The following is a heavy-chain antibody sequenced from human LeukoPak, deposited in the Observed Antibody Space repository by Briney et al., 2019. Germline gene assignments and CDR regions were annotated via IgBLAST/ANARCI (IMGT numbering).Heavy chain of an antibody. J-gene: IGHJ3*02. V-gene: IGHV5-51*01. CDR2: IYPGDSDT. Sequence: GESLKISCKGSGYSFTSYWIGWVRQMPGKGLEWMGIIYPGDSDTRYSPSFQGQVTISADKSISTAYLQWSSLKASGTAMYYCARQPAAAGNMGAFDIWGQGTMVTVSS. CDR3: ARQPAAAGNMGAFDI. D-gene: IGHD6-13*01. CDR1: GYSFTSYW.